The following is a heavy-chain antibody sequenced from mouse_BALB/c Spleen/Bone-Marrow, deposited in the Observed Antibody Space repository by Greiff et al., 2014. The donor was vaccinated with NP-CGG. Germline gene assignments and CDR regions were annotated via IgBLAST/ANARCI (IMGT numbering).Heavy chain of an antibody. CDR1: GYTFTSYY. Sequence: QVQLQQPGAELVKPGASVKLSCKASGYTFTSYYLYWVKQRPGQGLEWIGEINPSNGGTNFNERFKSKASMTVDKSSSTAYMQLNSLPTEDSAVYYCTRRSLLSDYYSMDYWGQGTSVTVSS. CDR3: TRRSLLSDYYSMDY. V-gene: IGHV1S81*02. CDR2: INPSNGGT. D-gene: IGHD2-10*01. J-gene: IGHJ4*01.